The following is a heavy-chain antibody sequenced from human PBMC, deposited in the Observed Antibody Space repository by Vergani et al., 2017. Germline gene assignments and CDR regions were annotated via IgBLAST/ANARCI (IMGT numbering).Heavy chain of an antibody. Sequence: QVQLQESGPGLVKPSETLSLTCTVSGGSVSSGSYYWSWIRQPPGKGLEWIGYSYYSGSTNYNPSLKSRVTISVDTSKNQFSLKLSSVPAADTAVYYCARTGLYRRWFDPWGQGTLVTVSS. CDR3: ARTGLYRRWFDP. J-gene: IGHJ5*02. CDR1: GGSVSSGSYY. CDR2: SYYSGST. V-gene: IGHV4-61*01. D-gene: IGHD3-16*02.